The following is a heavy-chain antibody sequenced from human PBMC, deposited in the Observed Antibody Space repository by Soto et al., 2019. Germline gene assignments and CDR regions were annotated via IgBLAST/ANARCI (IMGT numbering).Heavy chain of an antibody. J-gene: IGHJ6*02. Sequence: QITLKESGPTLVKPTQTLTLTCTFSGFSLSTSGVGVGWIRQPPGKAMEWLALIYWNDDKRYSPSLKSRLTITKDTSKNQVVLTMTNMDPVDTATYCCARSTYYYYGMDVWGQGTTVTVSS. CDR2: IYWNDDK. CDR3: ARSTYYYYGMDV. V-gene: IGHV2-5*01. D-gene: IGHD3-10*01. CDR1: GFSLSTSGVG.